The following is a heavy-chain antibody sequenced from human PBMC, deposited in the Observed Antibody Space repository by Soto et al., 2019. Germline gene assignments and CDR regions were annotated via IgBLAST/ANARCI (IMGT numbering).Heavy chain of an antibody. CDR1: GFTFNNYA. Sequence: EVQLLESGGGLVQPGGSLRLSCAASGFTFNNYAMSWFRQAPGKGLEWVSAISNSGGRTYYPDSVKGRFTISRDNSKNTLYLQMNSLRAEDTAIYYCAKTIEVAGCFDYWGQGTVVTVSS. D-gene: IGHD6-19*01. CDR2: ISNSGGRT. CDR3: AKTIEVAGCFDY. V-gene: IGHV3-23*01. J-gene: IGHJ4*02.